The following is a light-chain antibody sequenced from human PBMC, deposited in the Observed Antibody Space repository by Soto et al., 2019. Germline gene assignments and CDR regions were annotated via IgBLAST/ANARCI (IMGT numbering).Light chain of an antibody. CDR3: SSYTISNTLPFV. V-gene: IGLV2-14*01. J-gene: IGLJ1*01. CDR2: EVT. CDR1: RRDVGGYNY. Sequence: QSALTQPASVSGSPGQSITISCTGTRRDVGGYNYVSWYQQYPDKSPKLLIYEVTHRPSGVSNRFSGSKSGNTASLTISGLQAEDEADYYCSSYTISNTLPFVFGTGTKVTVL.